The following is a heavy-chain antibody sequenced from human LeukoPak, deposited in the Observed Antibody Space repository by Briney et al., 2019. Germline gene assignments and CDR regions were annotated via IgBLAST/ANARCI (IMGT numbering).Heavy chain of an antibody. Sequence: GGSLRLSCAASGFSFSNYAMSWVRQAPGKGLEWVSGISAGSTRTYYADSVRGRFTISRDNSMNTLYVQMNSLRAEDTAVYYCAKDPRRYSRTGGYFDYWGQGTLVTVSS. J-gene: IGHJ4*02. CDR3: AKDPRRYSRTGGYFDY. D-gene: IGHD6-13*01. V-gene: IGHV3-23*01. CDR2: ISAGSTRT. CDR1: GFSFSNYA.